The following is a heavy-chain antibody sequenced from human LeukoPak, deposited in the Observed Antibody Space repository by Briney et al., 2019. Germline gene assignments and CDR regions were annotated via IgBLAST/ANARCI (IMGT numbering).Heavy chain of an antibody. CDR3: ASTGGWYRVGATSRNFFDY. J-gene: IGHJ4*02. CDR1: GGSISSSSYC. Sequence: SSETLSLTCTVSGGSISSSSYCWGWIRQPPGKGLEWIGSICYSVSTYYNPSIKSRVTISVDTSKTQFSLKLSSVPAVDTAVYYCASTGGWYRVGATSRNFFDYWGQGTLVTVSS. CDR2: ICYSVST. D-gene: IGHD1-26*01. V-gene: IGHV4-39*07.